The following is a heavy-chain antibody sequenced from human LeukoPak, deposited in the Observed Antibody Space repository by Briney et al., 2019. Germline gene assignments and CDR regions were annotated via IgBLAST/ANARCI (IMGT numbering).Heavy chain of an antibody. CDR3: ARRREFAGGPFDY. CDR1: GGSISSYY. J-gene: IGHJ4*02. D-gene: IGHD3-10*01. CDR2: IYYSGST. Sequence: ASETLSLTCTVSGGSISSYYWSWIRQPPGKGLEWIGYIYYSGSTNYNPSLKGRVTISVDTSKNQFSLKLSSVTAADTAVYYCARRREFAGGPFDYWGQGTLVTVSS. V-gene: IGHV4-59*08.